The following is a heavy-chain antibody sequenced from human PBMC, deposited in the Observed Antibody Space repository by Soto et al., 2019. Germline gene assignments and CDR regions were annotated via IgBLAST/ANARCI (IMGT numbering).Heavy chain of an antibody. J-gene: IGHJ4*02. CDR1: GFIFSNYV. Sequence: PXGSLRLSCSAAGFIFSNYVMHWVRQAPGKGLEWVAVISYDGNSKHYADSVKGRFTISRDNSKSTLYVQMNSLRAEDTAVYYCARSYCGDDCALDHWGQGNLVTVSS. CDR2: ISYDGNSK. CDR3: ARSYCGDDCALDH. V-gene: IGHV3-30-3*01. D-gene: IGHD2-21*02.